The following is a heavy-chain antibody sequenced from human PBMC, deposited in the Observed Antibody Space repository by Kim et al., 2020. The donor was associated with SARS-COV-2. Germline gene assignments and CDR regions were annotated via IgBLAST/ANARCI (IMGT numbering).Heavy chain of an antibody. CDR3: ARDNGSGSYWSQVYYYYYYGMDV. D-gene: IGHD3-10*01. Sequence: GGSLRLSCAASGFTFSSYGMHWVRQAPGKGLEWVAVISYDGSNKYYADSVKGRFTISRDNSKNTLYLQMNSLRAEDTAVYYCARDNGSGSYWSQVYYYYYYGMDVWGQGTTVTVSS. CDR2: ISYDGSNK. J-gene: IGHJ6*02. V-gene: IGHV3-33*05. CDR1: GFTFSSYG.